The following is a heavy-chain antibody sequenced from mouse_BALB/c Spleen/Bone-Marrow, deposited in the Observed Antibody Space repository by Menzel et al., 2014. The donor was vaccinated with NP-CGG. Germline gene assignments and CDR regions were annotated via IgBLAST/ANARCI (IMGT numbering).Heavy chain of an antibody. D-gene: IGHD4-1*01. CDR3: ARWEYYAMDY. J-gene: IGHJ4*01. CDR2: IDPANGNT. CDR1: GFNIKDTF. Sequence: VQLQQSGAELVKPGASVKLSCTGSGFNIKDTFMHWVKQRPEQGLEWIGRIDPANGNTKYDPKFQGKATITADTSSNTAYLQLSSLTSEDTAVYYCARWEYYAMDYWGQGTSVTVSS. V-gene: IGHV14-3*02.